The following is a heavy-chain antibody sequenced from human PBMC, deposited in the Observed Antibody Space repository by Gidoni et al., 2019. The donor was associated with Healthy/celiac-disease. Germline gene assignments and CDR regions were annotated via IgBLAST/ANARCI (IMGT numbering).Heavy chain of an antibody. J-gene: IGHJ4*02. Sequence: SSYAMHWVRQAPGKGLEWVAVISYDGSNKYYADSVKGRFTISRDNSKNTLYLQMNSLRAEDTAVYYCARGRGRYYDILTGYYGLGSGFDYWGQGTLVTVSS. CDR3: ARGRGRYYDILTGYYGLGSGFDY. CDR1: SSYA. CDR2: ISYDGSNK. V-gene: IGHV3-30-3*01. D-gene: IGHD3-9*01.